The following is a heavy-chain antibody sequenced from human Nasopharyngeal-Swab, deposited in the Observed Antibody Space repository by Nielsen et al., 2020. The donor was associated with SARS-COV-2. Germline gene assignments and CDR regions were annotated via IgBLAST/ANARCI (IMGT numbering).Heavy chain of an antibody. CDR2: IIPIFGTA. CDR1: GGTFSSYA. CDR3: ARDGYGNGAFDI. J-gene: IGHJ3*02. Sequence: SVKVSCKASGGTFSSYAISWVQQAPGQGLEWMGGIIPIFGTANYAQKFQGRVTITADESTSTAYMELSSLRSEDTAVYYCARDGYGNGAFDIWGQGTMVTVSS. V-gene: IGHV1-69*13. D-gene: IGHD1-1*01.